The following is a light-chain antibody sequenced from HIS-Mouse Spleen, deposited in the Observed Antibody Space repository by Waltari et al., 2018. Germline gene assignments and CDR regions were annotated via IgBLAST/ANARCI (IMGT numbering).Light chain of an antibody. V-gene: IGLV3-19*01. CDR2: GKN. J-gene: IGLJ2*01. CDR3: NSRDSSGNHVV. CDR1: IRRSCY. Sequence: SSELTHDPAVSLGLGPAARITSQGEIRRSCYAHCYQQKSGQAAVLAIYGKNNRPSGIPDRFSGSSSGNTASLTITGAQAEDEADYYCNSRDSSGNHVVFGGGTKLTVL.